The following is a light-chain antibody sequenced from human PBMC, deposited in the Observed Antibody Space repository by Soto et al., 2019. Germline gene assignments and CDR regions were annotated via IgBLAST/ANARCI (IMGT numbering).Light chain of an antibody. CDR1: SSDVGGYYY. Sequence: QSVLTQPPSASGSPGQSVTISCTGTSSDVGGYYYVSWYQHHPGKAPKLIIYEVIKRPSGVPDRFSGSKSDNTASLTVSGLRAEDEAHYYCTSYAGSNNVVFGGGTQLTVL. V-gene: IGLV2-8*01. CDR2: EVI. J-gene: IGLJ2*01. CDR3: TSYAGSNNVV.